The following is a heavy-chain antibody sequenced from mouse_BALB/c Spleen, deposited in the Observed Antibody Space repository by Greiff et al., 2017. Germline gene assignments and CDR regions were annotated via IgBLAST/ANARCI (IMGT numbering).Heavy chain of an antibody. Sequence: VQLVESGAELVRPGTSVKVSCKASGYAFTNYLIEWVKQRPGQGLEWIGVINPGSGGTNYNEKFKGKATLTADKSSSTAYMQLSSLTSDDSAVYFCARSEYGNYFDYWGQGTTLTVSS. J-gene: IGHJ2*01. CDR1: GYAFTNYL. CDR3: ARSEYGNYFDY. V-gene: IGHV1-54*01. D-gene: IGHD2-10*02. CDR2: INPGSGGT.